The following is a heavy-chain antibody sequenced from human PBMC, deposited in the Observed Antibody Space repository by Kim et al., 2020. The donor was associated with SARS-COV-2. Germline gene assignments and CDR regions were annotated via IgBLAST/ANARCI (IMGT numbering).Heavy chain of an antibody. CDR1: GGSISSYY. CDR2: IYYSGST. J-gene: IGHJ6*03. CDR3: ARHVIGRGSSSGWSPYYYYYCIDV. D-gene: IGHD6-19*01. Sequence: SETLSLTCTVSGGSISSYYWSWIRQPPGKGLEWIGYIYYSGSTNYNPSLKSRVTISVDTSKNQFSMKLSSVTAADTAVYYCARHVIGRGSSSGWSPYYYYYCIDVCGKGTAVTVS. V-gene: IGHV4-59*08.